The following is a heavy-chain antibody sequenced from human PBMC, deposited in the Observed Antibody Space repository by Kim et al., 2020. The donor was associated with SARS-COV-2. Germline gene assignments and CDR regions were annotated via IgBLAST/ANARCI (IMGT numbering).Heavy chain of an antibody. CDR2: IYYSGST. V-gene: IGHV4-59*13. J-gene: IGHJ4*02. Sequence: SETLSLTCTVSGGSISSYYWSWIRQPPGKGLEWIGYIYYSGSTNYNPSLKSRVTISVDTSKNQFSLKLSSVTAADTAVYYCARDSQEGTEIGLWGQGTLVTVSS. CDR3: ARDSQEGTEIGL. D-gene: IGHD2-8*02. CDR1: GGSISSYY.